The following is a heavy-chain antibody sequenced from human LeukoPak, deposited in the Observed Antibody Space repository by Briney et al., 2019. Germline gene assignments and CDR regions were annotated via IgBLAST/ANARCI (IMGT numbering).Heavy chain of an antibody. CDR1: NYSISNSLY. J-gene: IGHJ6*03. V-gene: IGHV4-38-2*02. CDR2: IYRSGTT. D-gene: IGHD4-17*01. CDR3: ARGTYGYYMDV. Sequence: NLSETLSLTCSGSNYSISNSLYWGWPRQPPGKGLEWIGSIYRSGTTFYNPSLKSRVPISQDTSKNQFSLKLSSVTAADTAVYFCARGTYGYYMDVWGKGTTVTVS.